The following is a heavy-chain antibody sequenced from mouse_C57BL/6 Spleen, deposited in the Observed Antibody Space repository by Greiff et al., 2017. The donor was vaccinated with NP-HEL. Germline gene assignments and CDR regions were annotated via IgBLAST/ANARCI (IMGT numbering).Heavy chain of an antibody. J-gene: IGHJ2*01. CDR3: ARWTFYGSSLDY. CDR1: GYTFTSYW. CDR2: IHPNSGST. D-gene: IGHD1-1*01. Sequence: VQLQQSGAELVKPGASVKLSCKASGYTFTSYWMHWVKQRPGQGLEWIGMIHPNSGSTNYNEKFKSKATLTVDKSSSTAYMQLSSLTSEDSAVYYCARWTFYGSSLDYWGQGTTLTVSS. V-gene: IGHV1-64*01.